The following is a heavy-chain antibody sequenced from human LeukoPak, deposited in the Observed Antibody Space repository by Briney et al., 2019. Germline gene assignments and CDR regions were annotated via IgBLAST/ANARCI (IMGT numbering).Heavy chain of an antibody. CDR1: GFTFSSYW. CDR2: IKQDGSEK. CDR3: ASLIVGATEAY. D-gene: IGHD1-26*01. J-gene: IGHJ4*02. V-gene: IGHV3-7*01. Sequence: PGGSLRLSCVASGFTFSSYWMSWVRQAPGKGLEWVANIKQDGSEKYYVDSVKGRFTISRDNAKNSLYLQMNSLRAEDTAVYYCASLIVGATEAYWGQGTLVTVSS.